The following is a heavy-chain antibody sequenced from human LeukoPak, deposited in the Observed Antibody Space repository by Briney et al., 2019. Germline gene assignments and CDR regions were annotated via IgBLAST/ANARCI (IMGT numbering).Heavy chain of an antibody. V-gene: IGHV4-34*01. CDR3: ARCGYHRGSNYYYYMDV. CDR2: INHSGST. J-gene: IGHJ6*03. CDR1: GGSFSGYY. Sequence: SETLSLTCAVYGGSFSGYYWSWIRQPPGKGLEWIGEINHSGSTNYNPSLKSRVTISVDTSKNQFSLKLTSVTAADTAVYYCARCGYHRGSNYYYYMDVWGKGTTVTVSS. D-gene: IGHD3-16*01.